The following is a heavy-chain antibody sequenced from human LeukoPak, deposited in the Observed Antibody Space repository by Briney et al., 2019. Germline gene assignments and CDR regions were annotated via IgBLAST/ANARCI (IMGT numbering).Heavy chain of an antibody. CDR2: ISGSGGST. CDR1: GFTFSSYA. V-gene: IGHV3-23*01. D-gene: IGHD2-21*02. CDR3: AKALSDTYFYFDY. Sequence: GSLRLSCAASGFTFSSYAMSWVRQAPGKGLEWVSAISGSGGSTYYADSVKGRFTISRDNSKNTLYLQMNSLRADDAAVYYCAKALSDTYFYFDYWGPGTLVTVSS. J-gene: IGHJ4*02.